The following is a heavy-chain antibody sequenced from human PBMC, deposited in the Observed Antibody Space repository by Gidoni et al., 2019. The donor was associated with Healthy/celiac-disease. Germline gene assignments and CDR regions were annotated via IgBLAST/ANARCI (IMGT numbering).Heavy chain of an antibody. J-gene: IGHJ5*02. CDR3: ARLGGWYDWFDP. CDR2: IDPSDSYT. V-gene: IGHV5-10-1*03. CDR1: GSSFTSYW. Sequence: EVPLVQSGAAVKKPGASLRISCKGSGSSFTSYWISWVRQMPGKGLEWMGRIDPSDSYTNYSPSFQGHVTISADKSISTAYLQWSSLKASDTAMYYCARLGGWYDWFDPWGQGTLVTVSS. D-gene: IGHD6-19*01.